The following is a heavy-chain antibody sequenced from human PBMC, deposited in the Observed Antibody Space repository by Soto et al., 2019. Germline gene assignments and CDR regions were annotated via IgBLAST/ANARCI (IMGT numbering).Heavy chain of an antibody. Sequence: QVQLQESGPGLVKPSETLSLTCTVSGGSVSSGSYYWSWIRQPPGKGLEWIGYIYYSGSTNYNPSLKSRVTISVDTSKNQFSLKLSSVTAADTAVYYCARAANRRYCSSTSCYRYYGMDVWGQGTTATVSS. D-gene: IGHD2-2*01. CDR2: IYYSGST. CDR3: ARAANRRYCSSTSCYRYYGMDV. J-gene: IGHJ6*02. V-gene: IGHV4-61*01. CDR1: GGSVSSGSYY.